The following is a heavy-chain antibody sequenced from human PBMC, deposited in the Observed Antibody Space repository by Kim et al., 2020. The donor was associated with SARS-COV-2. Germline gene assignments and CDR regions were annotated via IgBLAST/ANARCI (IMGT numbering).Heavy chain of an antibody. CDR2: ITPLFGGPT. J-gene: IGHJ6*01. D-gene: IGHD3-10*02. CDR3: ARAPAVPTAYYYFDLDV. V-gene: IGHV1-69*13. CDR1: GGSFTDFA. Sequence: SVKVSCKSSGGSFTDFAFTWVRQTPGRGLEWMGGITPLFGGPTDYAQRFHDRLTITADATTNTVYMDLSSLTSTDTAVYYCARAPAVPTAYYYFDLDVW.